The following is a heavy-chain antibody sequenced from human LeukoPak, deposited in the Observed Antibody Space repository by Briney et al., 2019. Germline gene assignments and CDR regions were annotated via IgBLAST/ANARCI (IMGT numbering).Heavy chain of an antibody. Sequence: GGSLRLSCAASGFTFSDYYMSWIRQAPGKGLEWVSSISGSGSYIHYADSLKGRYTISRDNARNSLYLQMHSLRAEDTAVYYCARALWFGETFPAYWGQGTLVTVSS. V-gene: IGHV3-11*06. CDR2: ISGSGSYI. J-gene: IGHJ4*02. CDR1: GFTFSDYY. CDR3: ARALWFGETFPAY. D-gene: IGHD3-10*01.